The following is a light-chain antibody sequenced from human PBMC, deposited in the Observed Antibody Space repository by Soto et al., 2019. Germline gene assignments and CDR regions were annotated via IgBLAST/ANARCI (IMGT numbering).Light chain of an antibody. Sequence: QSALTQPASVSGFPGQSITISCTGTSKDVGGYNYVSWYQKHPGKAPKLKIYDVNKRPSGVSNRFSGSKSGNTASLTISGLQAEDEADYYCSSYSNTSTLYVFGTGTKVTFL. CDR2: DVN. V-gene: IGLV2-14*01. CDR1: SKDVGGYNY. J-gene: IGLJ1*01. CDR3: SSYSNTSTLYV.